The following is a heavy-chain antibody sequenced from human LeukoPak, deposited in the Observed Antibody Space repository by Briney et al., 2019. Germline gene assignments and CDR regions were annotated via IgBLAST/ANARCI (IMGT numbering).Heavy chain of an antibody. V-gene: IGHV4-30-4*01. D-gene: IGHD3-10*01. CDR2: IYYSGST. CDR3: ARSGITMVRGVPLYYYGMDV. J-gene: IGHJ6*02. CDR1: GGSISSGDYY. Sequence: PSETLSLTCTVSGGSISSGDYYWSWIRQPPGKGLEWIGYIYYSGSTYYNPSLKSRVTISVDTSKNQFSLKLSFVTAADTAVYYCARSGITMVRGVPLYYYGMDVWGQGTTVTVSS.